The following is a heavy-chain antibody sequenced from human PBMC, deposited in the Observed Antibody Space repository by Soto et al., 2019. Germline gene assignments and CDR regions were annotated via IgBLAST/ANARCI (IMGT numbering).Heavy chain of an antibody. CDR3: ARYVPTIGYYYYYYYMDV. D-gene: IGHD2-15*01. J-gene: IGHJ6*03. Sequence: KPSETLSLTCTVSGGSISSYYWSWIRQPPGKGLEWIGYIYYSGSTNYNPSLKSRVTISVDTSKNQFSLKLSSVTAADTAVYYCARYVPTIGYYYYYYYMDVWGKGTTVTVSS. CDR2: IYYSGST. V-gene: IGHV4-59*01. CDR1: GGSISSYY.